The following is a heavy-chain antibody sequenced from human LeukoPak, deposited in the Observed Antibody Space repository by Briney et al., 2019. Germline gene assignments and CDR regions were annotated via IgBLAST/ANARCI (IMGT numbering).Heavy chain of an antibody. CDR3: AREHTIVVVIAAIST. CDR1: GFTFSSYG. D-gene: IGHD2-15*01. CDR2: IWDDGSRK. Sequence: PGGSLRLSCAASGFTFSSYGMHWVRQAPGKGLEWVAVIWDDGSRKYYGDSVKGRFTISRDNSKNTLYLERNSLRAEDTAVYYCAREHTIVVVIAAISTWGQGTMVTVSS. V-gene: IGHV3-33*01. J-gene: IGHJ3*01.